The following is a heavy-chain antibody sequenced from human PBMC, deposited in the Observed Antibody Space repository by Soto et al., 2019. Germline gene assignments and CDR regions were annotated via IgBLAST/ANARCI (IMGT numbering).Heavy chain of an antibody. CDR2: INPSGGST. V-gene: IGHV1-46*03. Sequence: ASVKLSCKASGYTFTSYSLYWLRQATGKGLEWMGIINPSGGSTSYAQKFQGRVTMTRDTSTSTVYMELSSLRSEDTAVYYCARARITGTTWAEATYYGMDVWGQGTTVTVSS. CDR3: ARARITGTTWAEATYYGMDV. CDR1: GYTFTSYS. J-gene: IGHJ6*02. D-gene: IGHD1-20*01.